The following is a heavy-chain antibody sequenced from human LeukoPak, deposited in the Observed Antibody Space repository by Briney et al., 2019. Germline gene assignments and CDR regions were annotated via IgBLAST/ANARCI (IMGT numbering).Heavy chain of an antibody. J-gene: IGHJ4*02. D-gene: IGHD6-19*01. CDR2: IKQDGSEK. CDR3: ARDQTPMYSSGWYAWEAYYFDY. CDR1: GFTFSSYW. V-gene: IGHV3-7*01. Sequence: GGSLRLSCAASGFTFSSYWMSWVRQAPGKGLEWVANIKQDGSEKYYVDSVKGRFTISGDNAKNSLYLQMNSLRAEDTAVYYCARDQTPMYSSGWYAWEAYYFDYWGQGTLVTVSS.